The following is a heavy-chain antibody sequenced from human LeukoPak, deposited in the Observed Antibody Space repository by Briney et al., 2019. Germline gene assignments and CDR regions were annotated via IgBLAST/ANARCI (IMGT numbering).Heavy chain of an antibody. CDR3: ARGLSGYCSGGSCPWYFDL. J-gene: IGHJ2*01. CDR1: GGSISSGGYY. D-gene: IGHD2-15*01. V-gene: IGHV4-30-2*01. Sequence: SETLSLTCTVSGGSISSGGYYWSWIRQPPGKGLEWIGYIYHSGSTYYNPSLKSRVTISVDRSKNQFSLKLSSVTAADTAVYYCARGLSGYCSGGSCPWYFDLWGRGTLVTVSS. CDR2: IYHSGST.